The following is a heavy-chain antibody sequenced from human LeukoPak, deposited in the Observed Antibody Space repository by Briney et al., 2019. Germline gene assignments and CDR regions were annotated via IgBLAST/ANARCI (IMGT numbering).Heavy chain of an antibody. J-gene: IGHJ4*02. CDR1: GFTFSIYS. Sequence: GGSLRLSCAASGFTFSIYSMNWVREAPGKGLEWVSYIRSSSDTIYYADSVKGRFTISRDNAKSSLYLQMNSLRDEDTAMYFCASDSDYSFDYWGQGTLVTVSS. CDR2: IRSSSDTI. V-gene: IGHV3-48*02. D-gene: IGHD2-21*01. CDR3: ASDSDYSFDY.